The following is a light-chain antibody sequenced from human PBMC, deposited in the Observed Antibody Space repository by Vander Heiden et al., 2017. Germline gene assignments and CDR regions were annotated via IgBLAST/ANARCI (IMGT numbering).Light chain of an antibody. J-gene: IGKJ1*01. V-gene: IGKV1-39*01. CDR3: QQSYSTPRT. Sequence: DIQMTQSPSSLSASVGDRVIITCRASQSISSFLSWYQQKQGKASRLLIYGASSLQSGVPSRFSGSGSGTVFTLTISSLQPEDCATYYCQQSYSTPRTFGQGTKVEIK. CDR2: GAS. CDR1: QSISSF.